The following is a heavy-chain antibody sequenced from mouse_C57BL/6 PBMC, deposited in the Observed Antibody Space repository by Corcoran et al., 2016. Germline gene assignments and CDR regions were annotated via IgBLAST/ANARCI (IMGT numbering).Heavy chain of an antibody. CDR3: ARGANYDYFDY. CDR1: GYTFTTYG. Sequence: QIQLVQSGPELKKPGETVKISCKASGYTFTTYGMSWVKQAPGKGLKWMGWINTYSGVPTYADDFKGRFAFSVETSASTAYLQINNLKNEDTATYFCARGANYDYFDYWGQGTTLTVSS. V-gene: IGHV9-3*01. D-gene: IGHD2-1*01. J-gene: IGHJ2*01. CDR2: INTYSGVP.